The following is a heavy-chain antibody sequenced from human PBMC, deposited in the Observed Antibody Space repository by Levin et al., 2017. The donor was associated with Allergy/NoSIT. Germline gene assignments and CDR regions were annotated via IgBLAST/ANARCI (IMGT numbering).Heavy chain of an antibody. Sequence: SETLSLTCAVYGGSFSGYYWSWIRQPPGKGLEWIGEINHSGSTNYNPSLKSRVTISVDTSKNQFSLKLSSVTAADTAVYYCARGRRKDRLTLPSGWYFDLWGRGTLVTVSS. CDR3: ARGRRKDRLTLPSGWYFDL. D-gene: IGHD1-14*01. V-gene: IGHV4-34*01. J-gene: IGHJ2*01. CDR2: INHSGST. CDR1: GGSFSGYY.